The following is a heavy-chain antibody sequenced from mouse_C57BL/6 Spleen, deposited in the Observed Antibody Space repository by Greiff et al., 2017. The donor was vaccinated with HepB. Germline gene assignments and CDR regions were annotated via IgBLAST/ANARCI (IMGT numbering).Heavy chain of an antibody. CDR2: IYPGDGDT. D-gene: IGHD2-9*01. CDR3: ARATYYCYEGWFAY. CDR1: GYAFSSYW. V-gene: IGHV1-80*01. J-gene: IGHJ3*01. Sequence: QVQLQQSGAELVKPGASVKISCKASGYAFSSYWMNWVKQRPGKGLEWIGQIYPGDGDTNYNGKFKGKATLTSDNSSSTAYMQLSSLTSEDSAVYFCARATYYCYEGWFAYWGQGTLVTVSA.